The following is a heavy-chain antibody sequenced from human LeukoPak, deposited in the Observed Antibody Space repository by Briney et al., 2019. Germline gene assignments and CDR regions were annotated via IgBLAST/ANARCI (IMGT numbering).Heavy chain of an antibody. CDR2: IIGRGGST. J-gene: IGHJ4*02. Sequence: GGSLRLSWAAAGFTFSSYGMSWVRQAPGKGLEWVSTIIGRGGSTYYADSVKGRFTISRHNSNNTLYLQMNSLRAEDTVVYYCAKNGPSSGYYYVWGFFLDYWGQGTLVTVSS. CDR1: GFTFSSYG. V-gene: IGHV3-23*01. CDR3: AKNGPSSGYYYVWGFFLDY. D-gene: IGHD3-22*01.